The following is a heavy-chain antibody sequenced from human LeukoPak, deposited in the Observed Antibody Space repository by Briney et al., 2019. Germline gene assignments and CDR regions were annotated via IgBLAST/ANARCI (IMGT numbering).Heavy chain of an antibody. CDR2: ISGSCGST. CDR3: AKIAVAGYSGNYYYFDY. Sequence: GGSLRLFCAASGFTFTSYAMSWVRQAPGKGLEWVSTISGSCGSTYYADSVKGRFTISRDNAKNTLYLQMNRLRAEDTAVYYCAKIAVAGYSGNYYYFDYWGQGTLVTVSS. D-gene: IGHD6-19*01. J-gene: IGHJ4*02. CDR1: GFTFTSYA. V-gene: IGHV3-23*01.